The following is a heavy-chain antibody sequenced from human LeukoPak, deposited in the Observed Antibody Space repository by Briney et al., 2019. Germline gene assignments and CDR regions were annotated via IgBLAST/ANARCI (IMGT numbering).Heavy chain of an antibody. J-gene: IGHJ4*02. CDR3: AKHGSGRYFDY. Sequence: GGSLRLSCAASGFTFSTYAMNWVRQAPGKGLEWVSGISRSDGRTFYADSVKGRLTTSRDDSKNMLYLQMNSVRADDTAVYYCAKHGSGRYFDYWGQGTLVTVSS. V-gene: IGHV3-23*01. CDR2: ISRSDGRT. CDR1: GFTFSTYA. D-gene: IGHD6-19*01.